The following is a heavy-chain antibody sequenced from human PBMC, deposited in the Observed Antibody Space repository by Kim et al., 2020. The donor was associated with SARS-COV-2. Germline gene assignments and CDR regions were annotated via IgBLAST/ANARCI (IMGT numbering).Heavy chain of an antibody. CDR1: GFTFSSYE. D-gene: IGHD3-10*01. V-gene: IGHV3-48*03. CDR3: VTSRGVRGS. Sequence: GGSLRLSCVVSGFTFSSYEMNWVRQAPGKGLEWVSYIGGSGSPIYYTDSVKGRFTISRDNARNSLYLQMSSLRAEDTGDYYCVTSRGVRGSGGQGTLVTVAS. J-gene: IGHJ4*02. CDR2: IGGSGSPI.